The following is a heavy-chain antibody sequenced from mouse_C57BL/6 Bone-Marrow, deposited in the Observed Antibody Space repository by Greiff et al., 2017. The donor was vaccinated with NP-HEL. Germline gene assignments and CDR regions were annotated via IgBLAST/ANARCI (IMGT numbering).Heavy chain of an antibody. Sequence: VQLKQSVAELVRPGASVKLSCTASGFNIKNTYMHWVKQRPEQGLEWIGRIDPANGNTKYAPKFQCTSTITADTSSNTAYLQLSSLTSEDTAIYYCAREFTEQANYAMDYWGQGTSVTVSS. CDR3: AREFTEQANYAMDY. CDR1: GFNIKNTY. CDR2: IDPANGNT. D-gene: IGHD3-2*02. V-gene: IGHV14-3*01. J-gene: IGHJ4*01.